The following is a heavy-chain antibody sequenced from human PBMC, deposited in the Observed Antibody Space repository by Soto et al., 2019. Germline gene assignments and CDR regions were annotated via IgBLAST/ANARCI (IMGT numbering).Heavy chain of an antibody. J-gene: IGHJ4*02. D-gene: IGHD3-16*01. CDR3: ARAWGGVPDY. Sequence: PSETLSLTCTVSGGSISSYYWSWIRQPPGKGLEWIGYIYHSGSTNYNPSLKSRVTISVDTSKNQFSLKLSSVTAADTAVYYCARAWGGVPDYWGQGTLVTVSS. CDR1: GGSISSYY. V-gene: IGHV4-59*12. CDR2: IYHSGST.